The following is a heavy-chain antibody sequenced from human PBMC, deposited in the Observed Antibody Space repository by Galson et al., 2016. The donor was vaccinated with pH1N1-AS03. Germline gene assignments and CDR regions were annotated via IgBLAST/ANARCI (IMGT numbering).Heavy chain of an antibody. D-gene: IGHD2-15*01. CDR1: GFTFSKTG. J-gene: IGHJ4*02. V-gene: IGHV3-21*01. Sequence: SLRLSCVASGFTFSKTGMNWVRQAPGKGPEWVSSIDEGGSHPYSADSLQGRFTISRDNTKNSLFLHMNSLRAEDTAVYYCVTDGTFGSTIEHWGQGTLVTVSS. CDR2: IDEGGSHP. CDR3: VTDGTFGSTIEH.